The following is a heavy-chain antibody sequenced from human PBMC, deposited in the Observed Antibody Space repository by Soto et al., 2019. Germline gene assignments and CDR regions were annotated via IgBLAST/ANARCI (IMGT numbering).Heavy chain of an antibody. Sequence: PGGSLRLSCAASGFTFSSYAMHWVRQAPGKGLEWVAVISYDGSNKYYADSVKGRFTISRDNSKNTLYLQMNSLRAEDTAVYYCARDSWSLEWLRLSYYYYGMDVWGQGTTVTVSS. CDR3: ARDSWSLEWLRLSYYYYGMDV. J-gene: IGHJ6*02. CDR2: ISYDGSNK. D-gene: IGHD5-12*01. V-gene: IGHV3-30-3*01. CDR1: GFTFSSYA.